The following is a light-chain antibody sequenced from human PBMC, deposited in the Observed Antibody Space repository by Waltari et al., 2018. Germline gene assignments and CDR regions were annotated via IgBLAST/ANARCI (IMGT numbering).Light chain of an antibody. J-gene: IGKJ1*01. CDR1: QTVLYRDNNKNY. V-gene: IGKV4-1*01. Sequence: DIVMTQSPDSLAVSLGERATINCKSSQTVLYRDNNKNYLTWYQQKPGQPPKLLFSWASIRESGVPDRLSASGSGTDFTLTTSSLEAEDVAVYYCHQHYTTPWTFGKATEVEFK. CDR2: WAS. CDR3: HQHYTTPWT.